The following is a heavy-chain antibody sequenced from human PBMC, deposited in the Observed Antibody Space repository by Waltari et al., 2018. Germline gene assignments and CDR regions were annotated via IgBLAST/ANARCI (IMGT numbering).Heavy chain of an antibody. CDR2: IIPIVGTA. Sequence: QVQLVQSGAEVKQPGPSVQCSCQASGGTFSSYPLRWVAPAPGKGLEWKGGIIPIVGTANYAQKSQGRGTITTDESTSTAYMELSSLRSEDTAVDYCARAGDSSGYYYDWFDPWGQGTLVTVSS. J-gene: IGHJ5*02. D-gene: IGHD3-22*01. CDR3: ARAGDSSGYYYDWFDP. CDR1: GGTFSSYP. V-gene: IGHV1-69*05.